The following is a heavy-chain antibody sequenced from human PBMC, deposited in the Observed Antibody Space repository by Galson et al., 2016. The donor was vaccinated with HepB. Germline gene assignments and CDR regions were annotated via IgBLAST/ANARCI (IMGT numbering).Heavy chain of an antibody. CDR1: GGTFSRSA. D-gene: IGHD3-3*01. J-gene: IGHJ6*02. CDR2: LIPVIGRV. V-gene: IGHV1-69*04. Sequence: SVKVSCKVSGGTFSRSAISWVRQAPGQGLEWMGRLIPVIGRVNYAQTFQDRVMFGVDKSTDTAYLDLSRLTSDDTAVYFWARDDFAELRFFSVEFYNGVDVWGQGTTVIVSS. CDR3: ARDDFAELRFFSVEFYNGVDV.